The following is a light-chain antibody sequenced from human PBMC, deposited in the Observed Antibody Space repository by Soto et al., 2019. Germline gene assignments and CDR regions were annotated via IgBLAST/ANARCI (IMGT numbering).Light chain of an antibody. CDR1: QSVSSSY. V-gene: IGKV3-20*01. CDR2: GAS. CDR3: QQYGSSPFT. J-gene: IGKJ3*01. Sequence: EIVLTQSPGTLSLSPGERATLSCRASQSVSSSYLAWYQQKPGQAPRLLIYGASSRATGIPDRFRGSGSGTDFTLTISRLEPEDVAVYYCQQYGSSPFTFGPGTKVDIK.